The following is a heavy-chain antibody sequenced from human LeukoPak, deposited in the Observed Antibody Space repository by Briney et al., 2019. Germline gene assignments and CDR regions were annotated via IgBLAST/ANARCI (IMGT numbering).Heavy chain of an antibody. CDR1: GGSISSYY. D-gene: IGHD3-10*01. Sequence: SETLSLTCTVSGGSISSYYWSWIRQPAEKGLEWIGRIYTSGSTNYNPSLKSRVTMSVDTSKNQFSLKLSSVTAADTAVYYCARDLWDLRFGERTNWYFDLWGRGTLVTVSS. CDR2: IYTSGST. J-gene: IGHJ2*01. V-gene: IGHV4-4*07. CDR3: ARDLWDLRFGERTNWYFDL.